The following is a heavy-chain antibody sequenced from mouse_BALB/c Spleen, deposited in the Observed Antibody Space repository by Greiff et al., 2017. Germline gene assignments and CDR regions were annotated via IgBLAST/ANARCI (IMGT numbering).Heavy chain of an antibody. Sequence: EVHLVESGGGLVKPGGSLKLSCAASGFTFSSYAMSWVRQSPEKRLEWVAEISSGGSYTYYPDTVTGRFTISRDNAKNTLYLEMSSLRSEDTAMYYCATVPYYDYDGAWFAYWGQGTLVTVSA. CDR1: GFTFSSYA. J-gene: IGHJ3*01. V-gene: IGHV5-9-4*01. CDR2: ISSGGSYT. CDR3: ATVPYYDYDGAWFAY. D-gene: IGHD2-4*01.